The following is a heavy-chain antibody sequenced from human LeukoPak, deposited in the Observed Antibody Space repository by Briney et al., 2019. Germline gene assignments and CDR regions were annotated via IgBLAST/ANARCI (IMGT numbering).Heavy chain of an antibody. J-gene: IGHJ4*02. CDR1: GFTFSNYP. Sequence: PGGSLRLSCSASGFTFSNYPMHWVRQAPGKRLEYVSAISGNGANTYYADSVKGRFTISRDNSKNTLYFQMISLTPEDTAVYYCARAKTSGYSGFYFDYWGQGTLVTVSS. CDR3: ARAKTSGYSGFYFDY. D-gene: IGHD3-22*01. V-gene: IGHV3-64D*06. CDR2: ISGNGANT.